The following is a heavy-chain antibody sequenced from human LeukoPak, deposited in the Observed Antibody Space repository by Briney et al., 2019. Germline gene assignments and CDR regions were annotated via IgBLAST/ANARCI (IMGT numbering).Heavy chain of an antibody. J-gene: IGHJ4*02. CDR2: ISGSGSST. D-gene: IGHD3-3*01. V-gene: IGHV3-23*01. CDR3: AKRPDYDFWSGYQDF. Sequence: GGSLRLSCAASGFTISSNYMSWVRQAPGNGLEWVSSISGSGSSTYYADSVKGRFTISRDNSKNTLYLQMNSLRAEDTAVYYCAKRPDYDFWSGYQDFWGQGTLVTVSS. CDR1: GFTISSNY.